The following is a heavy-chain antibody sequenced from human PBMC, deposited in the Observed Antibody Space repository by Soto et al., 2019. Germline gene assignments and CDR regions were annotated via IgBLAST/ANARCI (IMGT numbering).Heavy chain of an antibody. D-gene: IGHD3-10*01. Sequence: QVQLQESGPGLVKPSQTLSLTCTVSGGPISSDSYYWSWIRQHPGKGLEWIGYIYYSGTTYDNPSLGSRVTITVDTSKNQFSLKLSSVTAADTAVYYCARDSSMAKGTGNFYYWGQGTLVTVSS. J-gene: IGHJ4*02. CDR1: GGPISSDSYY. CDR2: IYYSGTT. V-gene: IGHV4-31*03. CDR3: ARDSSMAKGTGNFYY.